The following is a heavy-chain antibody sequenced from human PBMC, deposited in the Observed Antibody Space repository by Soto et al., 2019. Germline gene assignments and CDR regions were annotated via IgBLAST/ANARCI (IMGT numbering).Heavy chain of an antibody. Sequence: QVQLVQSGAEVKKPGASVKVSCKASGYTFTTYGISWVRQAPGQGLEWMGWISVYNGDTNYAQKLQGRVTMTTDTSASTADMELRSLKSDDTAVYYCARDRSSSDYWGQGTLVTVSS. CDR3: ARDRSSSDY. D-gene: IGHD6-6*01. CDR1: GYTFTTYG. J-gene: IGHJ4*02. CDR2: ISVYNGDT. V-gene: IGHV1-18*01.